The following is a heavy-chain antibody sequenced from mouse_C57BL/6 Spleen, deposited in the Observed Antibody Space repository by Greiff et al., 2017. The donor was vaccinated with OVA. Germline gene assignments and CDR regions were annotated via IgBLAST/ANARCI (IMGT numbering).Heavy chain of an antibody. CDR1: GYTFTSYW. V-gene: IGHV1-53*01. CDR2: ISPSNGGT. CDR3: AREEAVTDWYFEV. D-gene: IGHD3-3*01. Sequence: QVQLQQPGTDLVKPGASVKLSCTASGYTFTSYWMHWVKQRPGQGLEWIGNISPSNGGTNYNEKFKSKATLTVDKSSRTAYMQLSSLTSEDSAVYDCAREEAVTDWYFEVWGTGTTVTVAS. J-gene: IGHJ1*03.